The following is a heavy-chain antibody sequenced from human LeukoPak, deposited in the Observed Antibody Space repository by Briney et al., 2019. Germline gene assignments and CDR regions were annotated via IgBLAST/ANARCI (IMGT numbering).Heavy chain of an antibody. J-gene: IGHJ4*02. CDR3: TTRQWLVRWYFDY. D-gene: IGHD6-19*01. V-gene: IGHV3-15*01. CDR2: IKSKTDGGTT. CDR1: GFTFSNAW. Sequence: GGSLRLSCAASGFTFSNAWMSWVRQAPGKGLEWVSRIKSKTDGGTTDYAAPVKGRFTISRDDSKNTLYLQMNSLKTEDTAVYYCTTRQWLVRWYFDYWGQGTLVTVSS.